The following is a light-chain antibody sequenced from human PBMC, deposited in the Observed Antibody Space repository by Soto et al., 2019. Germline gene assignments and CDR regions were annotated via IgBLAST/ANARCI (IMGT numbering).Light chain of an antibody. Sequence: EIVLTQSPATLSVSLGASATLSCRASQSVSLSLAWFQMRPGQPPRLLVYGASTRATDIPARFSGSGSGTDVTLTISSLQSEDFAVYFCQQYHIWPSWTFGQGTKVELK. CDR2: GAS. CDR3: QQYHIWPSWT. V-gene: IGKV3-15*01. J-gene: IGKJ1*01. CDR1: QSVSLS.